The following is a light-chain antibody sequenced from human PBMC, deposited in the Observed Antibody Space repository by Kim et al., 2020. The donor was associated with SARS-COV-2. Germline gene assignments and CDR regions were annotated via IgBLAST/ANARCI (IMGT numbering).Light chain of an antibody. V-gene: IGKV1-9*01. Sequence: IQLTQSPSSLSASVGDRITITCRASQGISSYLAWYQQKPGRAPKLLIYAASTLQSGVTSRFSGSGSGTDFTITISSLQPEDFATYYCQQLDSYPPPFGPGTKVDIK. CDR2: AAS. CDR1: QGISSY. CDR3: QQLDSYPPP. J-gene: IGKJ3*01.